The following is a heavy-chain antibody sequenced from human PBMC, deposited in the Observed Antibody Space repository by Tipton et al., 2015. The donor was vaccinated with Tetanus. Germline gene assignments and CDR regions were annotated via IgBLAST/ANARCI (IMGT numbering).Heavy chain of an antibody. J-gene: IGHJ4*02. CDR2: INPIVGTT. Sequence: QSGPEVKKPGASVKVSCKASGCTFTNYALSWVRQAPGQGLEWVGRINPIVGTTNSAPKFQGRVTITADESTNTAYMELSSLRSEDTVVYYCASAPNRRSRAYGYWGQGTQMTVSS. V-gene: IGHV1-69*11. CDR1: GCTFTNYA. D-gene: IGHD1-14*01. CDR3: ASAPNRRSRAYGY.